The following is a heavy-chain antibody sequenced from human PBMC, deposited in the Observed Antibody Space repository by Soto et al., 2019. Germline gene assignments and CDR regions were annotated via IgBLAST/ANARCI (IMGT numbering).Heavy chain of an antibody. CDR3: ARGHYYYDSSGRDDAFDI. V-gene: IGHV4-4*02. CDR1: GGSISSSNW. D-gene: IGHD3-22*01. Sequence: QVQLQESGPGLVKPSGTLSLTCAVSGGSISSSNWWSWVRQPPGKGLEWIGEIYHSGSTNYNPSLKSRVPISVDKSKNQFSLKLSSVTAADTAVYYCARGHYYYDSSGRDDAFDIWGQGTMVTVSS. CDR2: IYHSGST. J-gene: IGHJ3*02.